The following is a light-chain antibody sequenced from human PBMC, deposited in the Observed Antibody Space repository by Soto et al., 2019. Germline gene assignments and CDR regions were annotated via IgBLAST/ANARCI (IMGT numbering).Light chain of an antibody. J-gene: IGLJ2*01. CDR3: TSWTTSTTMI. CDR1: SSYIGAYNF. CDR2: DVN. Sequence: SALTQPASVSGSPGQSITISCTGTSSYIGAYNFVSWYQQHPGKAPKLMLYDVNIRPSGVSNRFSGSKSGNTASLTISGLQAEDEADYYCTSWTTSTTMIFGGGTKVPVL. V-gene: IGLV2-14*03.